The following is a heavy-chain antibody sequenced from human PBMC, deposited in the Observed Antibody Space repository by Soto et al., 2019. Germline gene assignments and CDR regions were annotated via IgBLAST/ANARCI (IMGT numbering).Heavy chain of an antibody. Sequence: EVQLVESGGGLVQPGGSLRLSCATSGFTFSNYWMSWVRQAPGKGLEWVANLRQDGGEKYHVASVKGRLTISRDNANNSLYLQMNNLRAEDTGVYYCARDRGVERFDYWGQGALVTVSS. CDR3: ARDRGVERFDY. V-gene: IGHV3-7*01. D-gene: IGHD1-1*01. CDR1: GFTFSNYW. J-gene: IGHJ4*02. CDR2: LRQDGGEK.